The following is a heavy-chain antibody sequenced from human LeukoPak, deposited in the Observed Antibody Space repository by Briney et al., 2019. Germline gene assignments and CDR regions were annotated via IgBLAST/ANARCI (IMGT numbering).Heavy chain of an antibody. CDR3: ARGRYSSGWYGERSYYYLDV. Sequence: KPSETLSLTCTVSGGSISSYFWSWIRQPPGKGLEWIGYIYYSGSTNYNPSLKSRVTISVDTSKNQFSLRLSSVTAADTAVYYCARGRYSSGWYGERSYYYLDVWGKGTTVTVSS. V-gene: IGHV4-59*01. D-gene: IGHD6-19*01. CDR2: IYYSGST. J-gene: IGHJ6*03. CDR1: GGSISSYF.